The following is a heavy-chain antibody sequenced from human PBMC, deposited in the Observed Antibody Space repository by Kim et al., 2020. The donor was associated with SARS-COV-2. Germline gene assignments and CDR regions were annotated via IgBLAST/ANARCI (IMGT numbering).Heavy chain of an antibody. V-gene: IGHV4-39*07. J-gene: IGHJ4*02. D-gene: IGHD5-12*01. CDR1: GGSIRSSSSS. CDR3: ATYTGGNDDC. CDR2: IFYSGTT. Sequence: SETLSLTCTVSGGSIRSSSSSWAWIRQPPGKGLEWIGSIFYSGTTYYNPSLKSRVTLSIDTSMIQFSLKLSSVTAADTAVYYCATYTGGNDDCWGQGTLVTVSS.